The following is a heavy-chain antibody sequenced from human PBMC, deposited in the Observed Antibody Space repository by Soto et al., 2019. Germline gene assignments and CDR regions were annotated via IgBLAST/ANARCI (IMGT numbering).Heavy chain of an antibody. V-gene: IGHV1-69*13. D-gene: IGHD5-18*01. J-gene: IGHJ6*02. CDR2: IIPIFGTA. CDR3: ASTVGSDTAMVTHYYYYYGMDV. CDR1: GGTFSSYA. Sequence: SVKVSCKASGGTFSSYAISWVRQAPGQGLEWMGGIIPIFGTANYAQKFQGRVTITADESTSTAYMELSSLRSEDTAVYYCASTVGSDTAMVTHYYYYYGMDVWGQGTTVTVSS.